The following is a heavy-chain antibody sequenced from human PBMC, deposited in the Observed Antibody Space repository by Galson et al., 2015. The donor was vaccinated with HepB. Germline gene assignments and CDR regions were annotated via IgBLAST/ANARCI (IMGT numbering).Heavy chain of an antibody. J-gene: IGHJ6*03. D-gene: IGHD1-1*01. CDR1: GFTFSSNA. CDR2: ISGSGGTT. Sequence: SLRLSCAASGFTFSSNAMSWVRQAPGKGLEWVSVISGSGGTTYYADSVKGRFTISRDNSKNTLYLQMNSLRAEDTAVYYCAKDAGTSDFYYYYMDVWGKGTTVTVSS. CDR3: AKDAGTSDFYYYYMDV. V-gene: IGHV3-23*01.